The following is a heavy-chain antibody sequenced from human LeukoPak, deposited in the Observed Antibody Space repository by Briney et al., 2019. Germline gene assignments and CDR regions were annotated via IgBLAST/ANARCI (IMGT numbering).Heavy chain of an antibody. CDR2: ISYDGSNK. Sequence: GGSLRLSCAASGFTFSSYGMHWVRQAPGKGLEWVAVISYDGSNKYYADSVKGRFTISRDNSKNTLYLQMNSLRAEDTAVYYCAKGYTIFGEVIIQYHYMDVWGKGTTVTVSS. D-gene: IGHD3-3*01. J-gene: IGHJ6*03. CDR3: AKGYTIFGEVIIQYHYMDV. CDR1: GFTFSSYG. V-gene: IGHV3-30*18.